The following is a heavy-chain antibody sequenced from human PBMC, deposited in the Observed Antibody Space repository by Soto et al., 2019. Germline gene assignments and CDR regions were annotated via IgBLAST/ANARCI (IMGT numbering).Heavy chain of an antibody. CDR3: ASDLAACDH. V-gene: IGHV1-46*01. J-gene: IGHJ4*02. D-gene: IGHD6-13*01. CDR2: INPASGST. CDR1: GYTFTHYY. Sequence: QVQLVQSGAEVKKPGASVKLSCRASGYTFTHYYIHWVRQAPGQGIEWLAIINPASGSTNYAQDFQGRVTLTMDTSTTTVYMELSGLRAEDTAFFYCASDLAACDHWGQGTLVTVSS.